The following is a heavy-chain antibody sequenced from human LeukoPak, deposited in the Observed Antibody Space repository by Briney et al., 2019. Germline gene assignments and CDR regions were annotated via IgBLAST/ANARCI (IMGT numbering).Heavy chain of an antibody. CDR2: IGTAGDT. V-gene: IGHV3-13*01. J-gene: IGHJ3*02. D-gene: IGHD3-10*01. CDR3: ARPHRRGNLWFGELGPGLDAFDI. CDR1: GFTFSSYD. Sequence: GGSLRLSCAASGFTFSSYDLHWVRQATGKGLEWVSAIGTAGDTYYPGSVKGRFTISRDNAKNSLYLQMNSLRAEDTAVYYCARPHRRGNLWFGELGPGLDAFDIWGQGTMVTVSS.